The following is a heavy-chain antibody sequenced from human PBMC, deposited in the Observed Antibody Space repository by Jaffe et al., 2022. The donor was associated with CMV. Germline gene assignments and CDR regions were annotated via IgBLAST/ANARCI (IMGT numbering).Heavy chain of an antibody. Sequence: QLQLQESGPGLVKPSETLSLTCTVSGGSISSSSYYWGWIRQPPGKGLEWIGSIYYSGSTYYNPSLKSRVTISVDTSKNQFSLKLSSVTAADTAVYYCARRRYYAPRAFDPWGQGTLVTVSS. V-gene: IGHV4-39*01. CDR2: IYYSGST. D-gene: IGHD1-26*01. CDR1: GGSISSSSYY. J-gene: IGHJ5*02. CDR3: ARRRYYAPRAFDP.